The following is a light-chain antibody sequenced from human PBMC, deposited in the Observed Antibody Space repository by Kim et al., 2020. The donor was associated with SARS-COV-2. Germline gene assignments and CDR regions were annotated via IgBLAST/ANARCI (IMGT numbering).Light chain of an antibody. Sequence: DIQMTQSPSTLSASVGDRVTITCRASQSISHYLAWYQQKPGKAPKLLVYDASSLEGGVPSRFSGSGSGTVFTLTITSLQPDDFATYYCHQYSSSPWSFGQGTKVEIK. V-gene: IGKV1-5*01. CDR2: DAS. CDR3: HQYSSSPWS. J-gene: IGKJ1*01. CDR1: QSISHY.